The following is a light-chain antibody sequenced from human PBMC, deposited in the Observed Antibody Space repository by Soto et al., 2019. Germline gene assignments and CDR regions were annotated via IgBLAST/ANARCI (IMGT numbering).Light chain of an antibody. CDR3: QQYNKWPQT. Sequence: EIVMTQSPATVPVSPGERVTLSCRASQSVSIDLAWYQQKAGQAPRLLIYGASTRATDIPATFTGSGSGTEFTLTISSLQSEDIAVYYCQQYNKWPQTFGQGTKVEIK. V-gene: IGKV3-15*01. CDR1: QSVSID. CDR2: GAS. J-gene: IGKJ1*01.